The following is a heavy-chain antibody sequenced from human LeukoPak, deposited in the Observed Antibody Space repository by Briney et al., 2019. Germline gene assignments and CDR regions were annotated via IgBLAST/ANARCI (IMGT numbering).Heavy chain of an antibody. Sequence: SETLSLTCAVYGGSLSGYYWSWIRQSPGKGLEWIGEINHGGSTNYNPSLKSRVTMSVDTSKNHFSLKLRSVTAADTAVYFCAREGRMSMGIEYWGQGTLVTVCS. CDR2: INHGGST. D-gene: IGHD4/OR15-4a*01. CDR3: AREGRMSMGIEY. V-gene: IGHV4-34*01. J-gene: IGHJ4*02. CDR1: GGSLSGYY.